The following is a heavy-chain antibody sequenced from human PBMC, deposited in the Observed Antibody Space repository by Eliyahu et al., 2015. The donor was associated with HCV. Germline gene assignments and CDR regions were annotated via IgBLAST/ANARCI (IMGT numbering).Heavy chain of an antibody. Sequence: QVQLQQWGAGLLKPSETLSLTCAVYGXSFSGYYWSWIRQPPGKGLEWIGEINHSGSTNYNPSLKSRVTISVDTSKNQFSLKLSSVTAADTAVYYCARAPFHYYDSSGYYADYWGQGTLVTVSS. CDR1: GXSFSGYY. V-gene: IGHV4-34*01. J-gene: IGHJ4*02. CDR3: ARAPFHYYDSSGYYADY. D-gene: IGHD3-22*01. CDR2: INHSGST.